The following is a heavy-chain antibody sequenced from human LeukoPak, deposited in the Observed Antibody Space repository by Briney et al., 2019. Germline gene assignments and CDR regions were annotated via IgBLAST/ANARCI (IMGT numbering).Heavy chain of an antibody. CDR3: TRSHRAMVLLGIWGVLDY. J-gene: IGHJ4*02. V-gene: IGHV3-49*04. CDR1: GFTFGDHA. D-gene: IGHD5-18*01. Sequence: GGSLRLSCTASGFTFGDHALTWVRQAPGKGLEWVGFIRSKGYGGTTEYAASVKGRFTISRDDSKNIAYLQINSLKTEDTAVYYCTRSHRAMVLLGIWGVLDYWGQGTLVTVSS. CDR2: IRSKGYGGTT.